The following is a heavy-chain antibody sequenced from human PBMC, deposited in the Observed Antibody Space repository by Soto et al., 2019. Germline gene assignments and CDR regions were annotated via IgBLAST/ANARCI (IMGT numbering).Heavy chain of an antibody. V-gene: IGHV1-3*05. J-gene: IGHJ4*02. CDR2: IKADNGDT. D-gene: IGHD7-27*01. Sequence: QVQIVQSGPEEKSPGASVKLSCTTSGYIFADYAIHWVRQAPRQGLEWVGWIKADNGDTRYSPKFQGRLIITRDISASTSYMELSALRSADTGVFYCATSHWAWWGRGTLITVSS. CDR1: GYIFADYA. CDR3: ATSHWAW.